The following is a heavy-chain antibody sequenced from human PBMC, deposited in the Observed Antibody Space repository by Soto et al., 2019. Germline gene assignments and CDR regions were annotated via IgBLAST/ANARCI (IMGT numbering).Heavy chain of an antibody. D-gene: IGHD3-3*01. Sequence: GGSLRLSCAASGFTFSSYAMSWVRQAPGKGLEWVSAISGSGGSTYYADSVKGRFTISRDNSKNTLYLQMNSLRAEDTAVYYCAKALAWGESLEWFGFDYWGQGTLVTVSS. CDR2: ISGSGGST. J-gene: IGHJ4*02. CDR3: AKALAWGESLEWFGFDY. CDR1: GFTFSSYA. V-gene: IGHV3-23*01.